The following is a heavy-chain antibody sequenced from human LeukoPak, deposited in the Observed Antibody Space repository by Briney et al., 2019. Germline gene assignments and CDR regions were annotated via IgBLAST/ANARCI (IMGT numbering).Heavy chain of an antibody. CDR2: ISYDGSNK. D-gene: IGHD3-22*01. V-gene: IGHV3-30*04. CDR3: ARDGWYSDSSGYSFDS. J-gene: IGHJ4*02. Sequence: GSSLRLSCAASVYTFRIYAMHWVRQSPGKGLEWVAVISYDGSNKYYADSVQGRFTISRDNSKNTLYLQMNSLRAEDTSVYYCARDGWYSDSSGYSFDSWGQGTLVTVSS. CDR1: VYTFRIYA.